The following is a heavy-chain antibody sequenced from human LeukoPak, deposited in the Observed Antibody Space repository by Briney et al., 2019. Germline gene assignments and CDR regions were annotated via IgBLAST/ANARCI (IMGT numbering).Heavy chain of an antibody. J-gene: IGHJ5*02. CDR1: GGSISSYY. CDR3: ASRDGYNRFDP. V-gene: IGHV4-34*01. D-gene: IGHD5-24*01. CDR2: INHSGST. Sequence: SETLSLTCTVSGGSISSYYWSWIRQPPGKGLEWIGEINHSGSTNYNPSLKSRVTISVDTSKNQFSLKLSSVTAADTAVYYCASRDGYNRFDPWGQGTLVTVSS.